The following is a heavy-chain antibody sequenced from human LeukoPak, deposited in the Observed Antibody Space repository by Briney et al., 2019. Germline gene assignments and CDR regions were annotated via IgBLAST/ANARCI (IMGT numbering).Heavy chain of an antibody. CDR1: GYTFTSYD. V-gene: IGHV1-8*01. D-gene: IGHD6-13*01. Sequence: ASVKVSCKASGYTFTSYDINWVRQATGQGLEWMGWMNPNSGNTGYAQKFQGRVTMTRNTSISTAYMELSSLRSEDTAVYYFFKQQTAYGMDVWGQGTTVTVSS. CDR3: FKQQTAYGMDV. J-gene: IGHJ6*02. CDR2: MNPNSGNT.